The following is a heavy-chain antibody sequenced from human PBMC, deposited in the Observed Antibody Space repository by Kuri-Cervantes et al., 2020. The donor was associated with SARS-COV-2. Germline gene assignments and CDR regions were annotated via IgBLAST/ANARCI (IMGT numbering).Heavy chain of an antibody. CDR2: ISGSGGST. CDR3: AKDAITMVREVIFHYGMDV. J-gene: IGHJ6*02. CDR1: GFTFSSYA. D-gene: IGHD3-10*01. Sequence: GESLKISCAASGFTFSSYAMSWVRQAPGKGLEWVSAISGSGGSTYYADSVKGRFTISRDNSKNTLYLQMNSLRAEDTAVYYCAKDAITMVREVIFHYGMDVWGQGTTVTVSS. V-gene: IGHV3-23*01.